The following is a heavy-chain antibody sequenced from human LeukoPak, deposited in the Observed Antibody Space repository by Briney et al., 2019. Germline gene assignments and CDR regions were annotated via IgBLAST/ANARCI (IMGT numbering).Heavy chain of an antibody. V-gene: IGHV4-59*12. CDR1: GGSLYSYY. Sequence: SETLSLTCTVSGGSLYSYYWSWIRQPPGKGLEWIGYVYYSGSTNYTPSLKSRVTISVDTSKNQFSLNLNSVTAADTAFYYCARDIGSGWSPGYWGQGTLVTVSS. J-gene: IGHJ4*02. CDR3: ARDIGSGWSPGY. CDR2: VYYSGST. D-gene: IGHD6-19*01.